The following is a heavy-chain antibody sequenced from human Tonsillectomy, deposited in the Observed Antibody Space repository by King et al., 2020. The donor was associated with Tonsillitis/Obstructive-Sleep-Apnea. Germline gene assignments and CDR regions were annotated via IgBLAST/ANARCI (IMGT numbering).Heavy chain of an antibody. J-gene: IGHJ5*02. CDR2: IKPNSGGT. Sequence: VQLVESGAEVKKPGASVKVSCKASGYTFIGYYMHWVRQAPGQGLEWMGWIKPNSGGTNDAKKFQGRVIMTRDTAISTVYMELSRLRFDNTAVYYCAREKVVVAATNYWFDPWGQGTLVTVSS. V-gene: IGHV1-2*02. D-gene: IGHD2-15*01. CDR3: AREKVVVAATNYWFDP. CDR1: GYTFIGYY.